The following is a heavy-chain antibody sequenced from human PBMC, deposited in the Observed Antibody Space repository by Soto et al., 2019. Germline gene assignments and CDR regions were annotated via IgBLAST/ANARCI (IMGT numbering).Heavy chain of an antibody. J-gene: IGHJ4*02. Sequence: PSETLSLTCTVSGGSITTSSYFWGWIRQPPGKGLEWIGDIYYVGSTFYNPSLKSRVTISVDTSKSQFSLNLNSVTAADTAVYFCARRVRYYGSGDYRYYFDYWGQGALVTVSS. V-gene: IGHV4-39*01. CDR3: ARRVRYYGSGDYRYYFDY. CDR2: IYYVGST. D-gene: IGHD3-10*01. CDR1: GGSITTSSYF.